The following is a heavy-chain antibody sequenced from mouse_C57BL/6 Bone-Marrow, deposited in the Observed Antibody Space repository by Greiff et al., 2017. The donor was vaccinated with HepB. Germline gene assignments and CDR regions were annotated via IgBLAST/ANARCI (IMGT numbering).Heavy chain of an antibody. CDR3: SLPWFAY. CDR2: IYPRDGST. J-gene: IGHJ3*01. CDR1: GYTFTSYD. Sequence: QVQLQQSGPELVKPGASVKLSCKASGYTFTSYDLNWVKQRPGQGLEWIGWIYPRDGSTKYNEKFKGKATLTVDTSSSTAYMELHSLTSEDSAVYFCSLPWFAYWGQGTLVTVSA. V-gene: IGHV1-85*01.